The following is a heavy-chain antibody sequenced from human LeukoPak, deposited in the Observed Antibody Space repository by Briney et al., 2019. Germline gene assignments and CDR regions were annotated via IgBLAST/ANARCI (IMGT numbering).Heavy chain of an antibody. CDR2: ISSSGSTI. CDR3: ARSYSSSSVEDY. CDR1: GFTFSDYY. V-gene: IGHV3-11*01. Sequence: GGSLRLPCVASGFTFSDYYMSWIRQAPGKGLEWVSYISSSGSTIYYADSVKGRFTISRDNAKNSLYLQMNSLRAEDTAVYYCARSYSSSSVEDYWGQGTLVTVSS. D-gene: IGHD6-6*01. J-gene: IGHJ4*02.